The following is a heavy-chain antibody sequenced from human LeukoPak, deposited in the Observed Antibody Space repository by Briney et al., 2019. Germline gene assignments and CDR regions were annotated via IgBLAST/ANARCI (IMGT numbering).Heavy chain of an antibody. J-gene: IGHJ6*02. CDR3: AKDEQLVPYYYYGMDV. D-gene: IGHD6-6*01. V-gene: IGHV3-23*01. CDR2: ISGSGGST. CDR1: GFTFSSYA. Sequence: GGSLRLSCAASGFTFSSYAMSWVRQAPGKGLEWVSAISGSGGSTYYADSVKGRFTISRDNSKNTLYLQTNSLRAEDTAVYYCAKDEQLVPYYYYGMDVWGQGTTVTVSS.